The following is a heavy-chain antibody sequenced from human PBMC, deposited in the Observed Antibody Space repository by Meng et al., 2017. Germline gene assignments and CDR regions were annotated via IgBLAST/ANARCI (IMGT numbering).Heavy chain of an antibody. D-gene: IGHD1-7*01. CDR2: INPKSGDT. V-gene: IGHV1-2*06. Sequence: QVQLVQSGAEVKKPGASVKVSCKPSGYNFPDYYIHWVRRAPGQGLEWMGRINPKSGDTHYAQKFQARVTMTWDTSINTAYMELSSLRSDDTAIYYCARDGGNYDFDYWGQGTLVTVSS. J-gene: IGHJ4*02. CDR3: ARDGGNYDFDY. CDR1: GYNFPDYY.